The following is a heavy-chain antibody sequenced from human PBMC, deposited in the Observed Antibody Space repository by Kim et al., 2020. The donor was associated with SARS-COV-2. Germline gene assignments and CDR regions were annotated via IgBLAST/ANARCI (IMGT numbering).Heavy chain of an antibody. CDR1: GFTFSNYA. Sequence: GGSLRLSCAASGFTFSNYAMSWVRQAPGKGLEWVSTISGSDGSTYYADSVRGRFTISRDNSKNTLYLQMNSLRAEDTAVYYCAKKFHYGSGSYLYYFDYWVQGTLVTVSS. V-gene: IGHV3-23*01. CDR3: AKKFHYGSGSYLYYFDY. D-gene: IGHD3-10*01. CDR2: ISGSDGST. J-gene: IGHJ4*02.